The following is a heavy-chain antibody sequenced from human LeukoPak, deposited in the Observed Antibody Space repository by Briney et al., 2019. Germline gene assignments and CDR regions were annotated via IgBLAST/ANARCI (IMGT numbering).Heavy chain of an antibody. V-gene: IGHV4-34*01. CDR2: IHHSGST. J-gene: IGHJ4*02. Sequence: SETLSLTCAVYRGSFSGYYWSWIRQPPGKRLEWIGEIHHSGSTNYNPSLKSRVTISVDTSKNQFSLKLSSVTAADTAVYYCAREGDSSVYYDYWGQGTLVTVSS. D-gene: IGHD3-22*01. CDR1: RGSFSGYY. CDR3: AREGDSSVYYDY.